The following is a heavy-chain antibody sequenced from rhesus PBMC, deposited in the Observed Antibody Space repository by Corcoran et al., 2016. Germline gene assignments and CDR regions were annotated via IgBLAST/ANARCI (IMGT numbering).Heavy chain of an antibody. CDR1: GGSISSNY. CDR2: IYGSSGRT. J-gene: IGHJ3*01. CDR3: ARLITVTITNAFDF. Sequence: QVQLQESGPGLVKPSETLSLTCAVSGGSISSNYWSWIRQPPGKGLEWIGYIYGSSGRTYYNPSLKYRVTISTDTSKHQFSLKLSSVTAADTAVYYCARLITVTITNAFDFWGQGLRVTVSS. D-gene: IGHD3-9*01. V-gene: IGHV4-160*01.